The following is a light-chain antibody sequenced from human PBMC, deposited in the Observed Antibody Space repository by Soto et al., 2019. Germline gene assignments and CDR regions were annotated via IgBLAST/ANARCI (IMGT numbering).Light chain of an antibody. V-gene: IGLV2-11*01. Sequence: QPGLTQPPPVSGLLGQPVPFPGTGTGGAVDSYNRVSWYQQPPGTAPKLIIYDVARWPSGVPDRFSGSKSGNTASLTISGLQAEDEADYFCCSYAGGYTYLFGTGTKVTVL. CDR3: CSYAGGYTYL. CDR2: DVA. J-gene: IGLJ1*01. CDR1: GGAVDSYNR.